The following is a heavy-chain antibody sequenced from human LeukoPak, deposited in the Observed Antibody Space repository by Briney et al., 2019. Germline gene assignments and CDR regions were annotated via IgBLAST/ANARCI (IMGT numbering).Heavy chain of an antibody. D-gene: IGHD2-21*01. CDR1: GFTFSSYA. J-gene: IGHJ6*02. CDR3: AKGHSQNYYYGMDV. V-gene: IGHV3-23*01. Sequence: GSLRLSCAASGFTFSSYAMSWVRQAPGKGLEWVSAISGSGGSTYYADSVKGRFTISRDNSKNTLYLQMNSLRAEDTAVYYCAKGHSQNYYYGMDVWGQGTTVTVSS. CDR2: ISGSGGST.